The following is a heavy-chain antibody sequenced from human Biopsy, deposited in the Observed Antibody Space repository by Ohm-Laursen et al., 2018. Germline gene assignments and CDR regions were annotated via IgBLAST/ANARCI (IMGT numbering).Heavy chain of an antibody. CDR1: GFNFNDYG. J-gene: IGHJ3*02. CDR2: ISHDGRSR. V-gene: IGHV3-30*18. Sequence: SLRLSCAASGFNFNDYGMHWVRQAPGKGLEWVAVISHDGRSRFYVDSVRGRFTISRDNSESTLYLQMNSLRADDTAVYHCAKAPCTQFGSGACHDPFDKWGQGTTVTVSS. D-gene: IGHD3-10*01. CDR3: AKAPCTQFGSGACHDPFDK.